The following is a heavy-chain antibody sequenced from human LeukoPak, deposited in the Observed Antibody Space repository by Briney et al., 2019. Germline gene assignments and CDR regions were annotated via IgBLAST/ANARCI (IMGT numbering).Heavy chain of an antibody. V-gene: IGHV4-38-2*02. J-gene: IGHJ6*03. Sequence: SETLSLTCTVSGYSISSGYYWGWIRQPPGKGLEWIGSIYYSGSTHYNPSLKSRVSISVDTSKNQFSLKLSSVTAADTAVYYCARDRGPGREYYYGSGSPDYYMDVWGKGTTVTISS. D-gene: IGHD3-10*01. CDR1: GYSISSGYY. CDR2: IYYSGST. CDR3: ARDRGPGREYYYGSGSPDYYMDV.